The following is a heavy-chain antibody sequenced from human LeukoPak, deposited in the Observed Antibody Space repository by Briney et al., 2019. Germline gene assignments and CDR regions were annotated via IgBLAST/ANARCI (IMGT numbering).Heavy chain of an antibody. CDR3: AKDQWAYCSSTSCSPPDY. J-gene: IGHJ4*02. Sequence: GGSLRLSCAASGFTFSSYGMHWVRQAPGKGLEWVAFIRYDGSNKYYADSVKGRFTISRDNSKNTLYLQMNSLRAEDTAVYYCAKDQWAYCSSTSCSPPDYWGQGTLVTVSS. CDR2: IRYDGSNK. D-gene: IGHD2-2*01. CDR1: GFTFSSYG. V-gene: IGHV3-30*02.